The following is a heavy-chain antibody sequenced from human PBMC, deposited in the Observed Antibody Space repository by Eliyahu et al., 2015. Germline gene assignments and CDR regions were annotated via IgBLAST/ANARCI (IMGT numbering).Heavy chain of an antibody. CDR2: ISSSGSTI. V-gene: IGHV3-48*03. J-gene: IGHJ4*02. D-gene: IGHD3-10*01. Sequence: EVQLVESGGGLVQPGGSLXLSCAASGFPFSSYEMNWVXQAPGKGLEWVSYISSSGSTIYYADSVKGRFTISRDNAKNSLYLQMNSLRAEDTAVYYCAFGPGKTREFDYWGQGTLVTVSS. CDR3: AFGPGKTREFDY. CDR1: GFPFSSYE.